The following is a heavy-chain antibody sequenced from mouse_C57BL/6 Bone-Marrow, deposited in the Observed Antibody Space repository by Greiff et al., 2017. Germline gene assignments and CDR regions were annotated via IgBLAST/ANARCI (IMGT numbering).Heavy chain of an antibody. D-gene: IGHD1-1*01. V-gene: IGHV5-6*01. Sequence: EVKLMESGGDLVKPGGSLKLSCAASGFTFSSYGMSWVRQTPDKRLEWVATISSGGSYTYYPDSVKGRFTISRDNAKNTLYLQMSSLKSEDTAMYYCARNYGILPWGQGTLVTVSA. CDR3: ARNYGILP. CDR1: GFTFSSYG. J-gene: IGHJ3*01. CDR2: ISSGGSYT.